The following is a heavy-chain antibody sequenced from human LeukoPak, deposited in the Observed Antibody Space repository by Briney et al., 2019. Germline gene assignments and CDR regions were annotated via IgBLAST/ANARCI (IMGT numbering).Heavy chain of an antibody. CDR3: ARDLAGHYYGSGSSFDY. V-gene: IGHV3-7*01. D-gene: IGHD3-10*01. Sequence: GGSLRLSCAASGFTFSNYWMSWVRQAPGKGLEWVANIREDGSEKYYVDSVKGQFTISRDNAKNSLFLQMDSLRAEDTAVYYCARDLAGHYYGSGSSFDYWGQGSLVTVS. J-gene: IGHJ4*02. CDR1: GFTFSNYW. CDR2: IREDGSEK.